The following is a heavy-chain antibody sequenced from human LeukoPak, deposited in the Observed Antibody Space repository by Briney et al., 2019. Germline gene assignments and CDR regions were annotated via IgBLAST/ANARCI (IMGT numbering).Heavy chain of an antibody. D-gene: IGHD4-23*01. CDR2: ISGSGEAI. Sequence: GGSLRLSCAASGFSFTTHNMNWVRQAPGKGLEWISYISGSGEAIFYADSVQGRFTISRDNSKNTLYLQMNSLRAEDTAVYYCAKGGYGGNSGSSYYMDVWGKGTTVTVSS. CDR3: AKGGYGGNSGSSYYMDV. CDR1: GFSFTTHN. J-gene: IGHJ6*03. V-gene: IGHV3-48*01.